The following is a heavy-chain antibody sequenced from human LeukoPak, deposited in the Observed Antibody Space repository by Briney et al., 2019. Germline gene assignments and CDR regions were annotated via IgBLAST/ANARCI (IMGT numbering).Heavy chain of an antibody. CDR1: GGSISSGGYY. J-gene: IGHJ4*02. CDR2: IYHSGST. V-gene: IGHV4-30-2*01. D-gene: IGHD1-26*01. Sequence: PSETLSLTCTVSGGSISSGGYYWSWIRQPPGKGLERIGYIYHSGSTYYNPSLKSRVTISVDRSKNQFSLKLSSVTAADTAVYYCARSRPGSYQGYWGQGTLVTVSS. CDR3: ARSRPGSYQGY.